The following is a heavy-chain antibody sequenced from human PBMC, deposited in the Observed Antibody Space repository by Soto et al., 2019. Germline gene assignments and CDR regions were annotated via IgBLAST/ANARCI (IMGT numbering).Heavy chain of an antibody. V-gene: IGHV4-61*01. Sequence: QVQLQESGPGLVKPSETLFLTCTVSGGSVSSGSYYWSWIRQPPGKGLEWIGYIYYSGSTNYNPSLKSRVTISVDTSKNQFSLKLSSVTAADTAVYYCARTNYYGSGMGYYYGMDVWGQGTTVTVSS. D-gene: IGHD3-10*01. CDR1: GGSVSSGSYY. J-gene: IGHJ6*02. CDR3: ARTNYYGSGMGYYYGMDV. CDR2: IYYSGST.